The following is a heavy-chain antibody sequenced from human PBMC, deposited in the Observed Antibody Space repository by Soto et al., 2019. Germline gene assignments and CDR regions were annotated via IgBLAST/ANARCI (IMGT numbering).Heavy chain of an antibody. CDR3: ARGRKPYCSGGSCYRTYYFDY. J-gene: IGHJ4*02. CDR2: INHSGST. Sequence: QVQLQQWGAGLLKPSETLSLTCAVYGGSFSGYYWSWIRQPPGKGLEWIGEINHSGSTNYNPSLKRRVTISVDTSKNQFSLKLSSVTAAHTAVYYCARGRKPYCSGGSCYRTYYFDYWGQGTLVTVSS. CDR1: GGSFSGYY. D-gene: IGHD2-15*01. V-gene: IGHV4-34*01.